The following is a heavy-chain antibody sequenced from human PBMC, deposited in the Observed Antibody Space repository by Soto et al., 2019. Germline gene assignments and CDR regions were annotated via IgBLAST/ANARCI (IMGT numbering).Heavy chain of an antibody. Sequence: SVKVSCKASVGTFSSYSIIWVRQAPGQGLEWMGGIIPIFGTANYAQKFQGRVTITADKSTSTAYMELSSLRSEDTAVYYCARDNGYYYDSSGHYGMDVWGQGTTVTVSS. CDR2: IIPIFGTA. CDR3: ARDNGYYYDSSGHYGMDV. J-gene: IGHJ6*02. V-gene: IGHV1-69*06. D-gene: IGHD3-22*01. CDR1: VGTFSSYS.